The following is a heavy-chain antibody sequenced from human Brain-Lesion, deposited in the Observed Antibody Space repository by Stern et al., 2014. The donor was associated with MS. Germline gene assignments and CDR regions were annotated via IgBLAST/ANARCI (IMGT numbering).Heavy chain of an antibody. V-gene: IGHV1-3*01. D-gene: IGHD3-22*01. CDR2: LTGVDDKT. CDR1: GYTFISYA. Sequence: VQLVESGAEVKKPGASVKVSCKASGYTFISYAMQWVRQAPGQRLAWLGRLTGVDDKTKYSPKFQGRVTITRDTSANTVYMELSSLRSEDTAVYYCARDDHRDSSGHYAPFDYWGQGTRVTVSS. J-gene: IGHJ4*02. CDR3: ARDDHRDSSGHYAPFDY.